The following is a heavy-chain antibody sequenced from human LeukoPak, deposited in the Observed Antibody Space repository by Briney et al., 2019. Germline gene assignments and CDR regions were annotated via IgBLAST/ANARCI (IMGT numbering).Heavy chain of an antibody. CDR2: IYYSGST. J-gene: IGHJ4*02. V-gene: IGHV4-39*01. CDR3: ARQLGYCSSTSCYADKVDY. D-gene: IGHD2-2*01. CDR1: GGSISSSSYY. Sequence: SETLSLTCTVSGGSISSSSYYWGWIRQPPGKGLEWIGGIYYSGSTYHNPSLKSRVTISVDTSKNQFSLKLSSVTAADTAVYYCARQLGYCSSTSCYADKVDYWGQGTLVTVSS.